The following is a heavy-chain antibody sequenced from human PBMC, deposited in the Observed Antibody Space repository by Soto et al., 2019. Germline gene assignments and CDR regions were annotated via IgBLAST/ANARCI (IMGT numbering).Heavy chain of an antibody. Sequence: QLQLQESGPGPVKPWETLSLTCTVSGDSISSSNYFWGWIRQPPGKGLEWIGTIFYSGSTYYNPSLKSRVTISVDTSKNQFSLRLISVTAADTALYYCARRYGWLYFDYWGQGSLVTVSS. J-gene: IGHJ4*02. D-gene: IGHD6-19*01. CDR1: GDSISSSNYF. CDR3: ARRYGWLYFDY. CDR2: IFYSGST. V-gene: IGHV4-39*01.